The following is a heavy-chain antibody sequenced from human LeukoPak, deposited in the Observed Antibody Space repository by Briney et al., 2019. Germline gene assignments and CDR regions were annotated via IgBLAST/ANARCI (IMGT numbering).Heavy chain of an antibody. V-gene: IGHV3-15*01. CDR3: TTLSYVGGY. CDR1: GFTFTNAW. J-gene: IGHJ4*02. Sequence: GGSLRLSCAASGFTFTNAWMSWVRQAPGKVLEWIGRSKSQTDGGTTDYAAPVKGRFTISRDDSKNTVYLQMNGLRTDDTAVYYCTTLSYVGGYWGQGTLVTVSS. D-gene: IGHD3-10*02. CDR2: SKSQTDGGTT.